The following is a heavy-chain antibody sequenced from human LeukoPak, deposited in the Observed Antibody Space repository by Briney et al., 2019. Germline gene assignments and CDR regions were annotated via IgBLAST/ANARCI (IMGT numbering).Heavy chain of an antibody. CDR3: AREGIAVAGQKFDC. Sequence: PSETLSLTCAVYGGSFSGYYWSWIRQPPGKGLEWIGEINHSGSTNYNPSLKGRVTISVDTSKNQFSLKLSSVTAADTAVYYCAREGIAVAGQKFDCWGQGTLVTVSS. J-gene: IGHJ4*02. CDR2: INHSGST. D-gene: IGHD6-19*01. V-gene: IGHV4-34*01. CDR1: GGSFSGYY.